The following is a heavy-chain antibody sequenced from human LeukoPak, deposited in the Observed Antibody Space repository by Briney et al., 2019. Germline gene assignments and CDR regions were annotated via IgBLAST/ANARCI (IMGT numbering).Heavy chain of an antibody. J-gene: IGHJ4*02. CDR2: INPSGGST. V-gene: IGHV1-46*01. Sequence: ASVKVSCKASGYTFTSYYMHWVRQAPGQGLEWMGIINPSGGSTSYAQKFQGRVTMTRDTSTGTVYMELSSLRSEDTAVYYCARDSSSWYFAYWGQGTLVTVSS. CDR3: ARDSSSWYFAY. D-gene: IGHD6-13*01. CDR1: GYTFTSYY.